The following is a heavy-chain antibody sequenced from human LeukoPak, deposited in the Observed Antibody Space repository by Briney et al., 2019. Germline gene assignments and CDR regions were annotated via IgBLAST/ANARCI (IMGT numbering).Heavy chain of an antibody. D-gene: IGHD6-13*01. CDR2: ISSSGSYI. V-gene: IGHV3-21*01. J-gene: IGHJ4*02. CDR3: AREDASSWDY. Sequence: SGGSLRLSCAASGFTFSIYSMDWVRQAPGKGLEWVSSISSSGSYIYYADSLKGRFTISRDNAKSSLYLQMNSLRAEDTAVYYCAREDASSWDYWGQGILVTVSS. CDR1: GFTFSIYS.